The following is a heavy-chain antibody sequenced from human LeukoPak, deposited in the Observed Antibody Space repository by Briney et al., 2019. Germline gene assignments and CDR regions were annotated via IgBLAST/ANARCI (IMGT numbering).Heavy chain of an antibody. Sequence: GGSLRLSCAASGFTASSNYMSWVRQAPGKGLEWVSVIYSGGSTYYADSVKGRFTISRDNSKNTLYLQMNSLRAEDTAVYYCANEAYGSGSYYTDYWGQGTLVTVSS. CDR2: IYSGGST. V-gene: IGHV3-66*01. D-gene: IGHD3-10*01. J-gene: IGHJ4*02. CDR1: GFTASSNY. CDR3: ANEAYGSGSYYTDY.